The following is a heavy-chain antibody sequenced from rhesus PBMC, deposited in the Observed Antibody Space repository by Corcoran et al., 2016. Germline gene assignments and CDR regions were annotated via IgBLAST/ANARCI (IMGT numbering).Heavy chain of an antibody. V-gene: IGHV4S7*01. CDR2: IYGGSGST. CDR3: ARGRSGSFDY. Sequence: QVQLQESGPGVVKPSETLSLTCAVSGGSISGYYLWSWIRSPPGKGLEWIGYIYGGSGSTSYNPSLKSRVIISIDTSKNQFSLKLSSVTAADTAVYYCARGRSGSFDYWGQGVLVTVSS. J-gene: IGHJ4*01. D-gene: IGHD6-25*01. CDR1: GGSISGYYL.